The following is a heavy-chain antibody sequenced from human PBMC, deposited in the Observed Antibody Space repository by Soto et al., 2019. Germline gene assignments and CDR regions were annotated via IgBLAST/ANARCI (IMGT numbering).Heavy chain of an antibody. V-gene: IGHV4-59*01. J-gene: IGHJ5*02. D-gene: IGHD3-3*01. CDR3: ARNFLDLNNWFDP. CDR2: IYYSGST. CDR1: GGSISSYY. Sequence: SETLSLTCTVSGGSISSYYWSWIRQPPGKGLEWIGYIYYSGSTNHNPSLKGRVTISVDTSKNQFSLKLSSVTAADTAVYYCARNFLDLNNWFDPWGQGTLVTVSS.